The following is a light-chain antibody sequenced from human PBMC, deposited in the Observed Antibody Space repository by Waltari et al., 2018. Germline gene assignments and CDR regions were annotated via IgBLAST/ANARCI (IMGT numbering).Light chain of an antibody. CDR3: QQRSNWYT. CDR2: DAS. J-gene: IGKJ2*01. CDR1: QSVSSY. V-gene: IGKV3-11*01. Sequence: EIVLTQSPATLSLSPGARATLSCRASQSVSSYLAWYQQKPGQAPRLLIYDASNRATGIPARFSGSGSGTDLTLTISSLEPEDFAVYYCQQRSNWYTFGQGTKLEIK.